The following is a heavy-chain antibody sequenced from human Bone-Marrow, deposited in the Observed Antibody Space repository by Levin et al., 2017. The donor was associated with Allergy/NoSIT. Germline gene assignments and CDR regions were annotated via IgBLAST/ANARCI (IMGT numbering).Heavy chain of an antibody. V-gene: IGHV5-51*01. CDR3: ARLTSGEWGWFDP. CDR2: IHPSDSET. CDR1: GYSFISYW. Sequence: GESLKISCKGSGYSFISYWIGWVRQTPGKGLEWMGIIHPSDSETRYSRSFAGQVTISADKSLNTAYLQWSSLRASDTAMYYCARLTSGEWGWFDPWGQGTLVTV. J-gene: IGHJ5*02. D-gene: IGHD1-26*01.